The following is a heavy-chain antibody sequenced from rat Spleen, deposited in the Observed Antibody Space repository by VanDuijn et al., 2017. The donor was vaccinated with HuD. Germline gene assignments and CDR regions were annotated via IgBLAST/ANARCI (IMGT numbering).Heavy chain of an antibody. Sequence: QVQLKESGPGLVQPSQTLSLTCTVSGFSLTSNGVSWVRQPPGKGLEWITAISSDGSTDYNSALKSRLIISRDTSKSQVFLKMNSLQTGDTATYYCARADIASISTDGIWGQGASVTVSS. CDR1: GFSLTSNG. D-gene: IGHD1-2*01. CDR3: ARADIASISTDGI. CDR2: ISSDGST. V-gene: IGHV2S12*01. J-gene: IGHJ4*01.